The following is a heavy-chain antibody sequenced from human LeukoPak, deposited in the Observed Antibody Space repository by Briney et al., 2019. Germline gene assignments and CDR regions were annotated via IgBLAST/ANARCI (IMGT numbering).Heavy chain of an antibody. V-gene: IGHV1-46*01. CDR2: INPSGGST. D-gene: IGHD6-13*01. CDR3: ARGHSSSWYDTAVLFDY. J-gene: IGHJ4*02. CDR1: GYTFTSYY. Sequence: GASVKVSCKASGYTFTSYYMHWVRQAPGQGLEWMGIINPSGGSTSYAQKFQGRVTMTRDTSTSTVYMELSSLRSEDTAVYYCARGHSSSWYDTAVLFDYWGQGTLVTVSS.